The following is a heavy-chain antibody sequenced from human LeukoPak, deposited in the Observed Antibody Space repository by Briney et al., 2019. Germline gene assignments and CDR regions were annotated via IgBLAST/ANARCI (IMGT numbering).Heavy chain of an antibody. D-gene: IGHD2-2*01. J-gene: IGHJ4*02. V-gene: IGHV3-21*01. CDR1: GFTFSSYS. Sequence: GGSLRLSCAASGFTFSSYSMNWVRQAPGKGLEWVSSISSSSSYIYYADSVKGRFTISRDNAKNSLYLQMNSLRAEDTAVYYCARGSCISTGCLLFDYWGQGTLVTVSS. CDR2: ISSSSSYI. CDR3: ARGSCISTGCLLFDY.